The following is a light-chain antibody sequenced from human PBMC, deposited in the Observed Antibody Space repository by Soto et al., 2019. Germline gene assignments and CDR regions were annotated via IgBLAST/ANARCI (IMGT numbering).Light chain of an antibody. CDR1: QGISYD. CDR3: LQHNTYPWT. J-gene: IGKJ1*01. CDR2: AAS. V-gene: IGKV1-17*03. Sequence: DLQMTQSPSAVSASVGDRVTITCRASQGISYDLAWFQQKPGKVPQRLIFAASTLQYGVPSRFSGSGSGTEFTLTITSLQAEDFATYFCLQHNTYPWTFGQGTRVEVK.